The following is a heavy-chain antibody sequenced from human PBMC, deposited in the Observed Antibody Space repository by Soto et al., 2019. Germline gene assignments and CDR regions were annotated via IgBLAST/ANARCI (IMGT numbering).Heavy chain of an antibody. Sequence: PSETLSLTCTVSGGSITDGDYYWGWIRQPPGKGLEWIGYVYYSGTTYSHPSLNSRVSISVDTSENQFSLMLTSVTAADTDVYYCVTVKLVGAASYFVYWGPGTLLTVSS. V-gene: IGHV4-30-4*01. CDR2: VYYSGTT. D-gene: IGHD1-26*01. J-gene: IGHJ4*02. CDR1: GGSITDGDYY. CDR3: VTVKLVGAASYFVY.